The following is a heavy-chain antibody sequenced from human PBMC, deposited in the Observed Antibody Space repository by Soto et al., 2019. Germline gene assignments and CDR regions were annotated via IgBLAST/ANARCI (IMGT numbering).Heavy chain of an antibody. Sequence: QVTLKESGPVLVKPTETLTLTCTVSGFSLSNARMGVSWIRQPPGKALEWLAHIFSNDEKSYSTSLKRRLTISKDTSKSQVVLTMTNMDPVDTATYYCARMVSEVESLNWFDPWGQGTLVTVSS. CDR1: GFSLSNARMG. V-gene: IGHV2-26*01. J-gene: IGHJ5*02. CDR3: ARMVSEVESLNWFDP. D-gene: IGHD1-20*01. CDR2: IFSNDEK.